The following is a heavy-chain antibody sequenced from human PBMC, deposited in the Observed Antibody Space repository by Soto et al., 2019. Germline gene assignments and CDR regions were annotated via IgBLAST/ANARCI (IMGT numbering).Heavy chain of an antibody. Sequence: SETLSLTCTVSGGSISSNYWTWIRQSPGQGLEWIGSFFYSDNIKYNPSLKSRVTMSIDTSKNQFSLNLSSVSAADTAVYYCARDRTYYFDSWGQGILVTVSS. CDR1: GGSISSNY. D-gene: IGHD3-10*01. CDR3: ARDRTYYFDS. CDR2: FFYSDNI. V-gene: IGHV4-59*01. J-gene: IGHJ4*02.